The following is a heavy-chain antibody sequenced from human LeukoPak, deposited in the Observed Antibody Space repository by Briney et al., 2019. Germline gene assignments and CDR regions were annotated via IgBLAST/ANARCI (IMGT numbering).Heavy chain of an antibody. V-gene: IGHV3-30*18. CDR2: ISYDGSNK. J-gene: IGHJ6*02. Sequence: GGSLRLSCAASGFTFSSYDMHWVRQAPGKGLEWVAVISYDGSNKYYADSVKGRFTISRDNSKNTLYLQMNSLRAEDTAVYYCAKVGETYGDYVLNYGMDVWGQGTTVTVSS. CDR1: GFTFSSYD. CDR3: AKVGETYGDYVLNYGMDV. D-gene: IGHD4-17*01.